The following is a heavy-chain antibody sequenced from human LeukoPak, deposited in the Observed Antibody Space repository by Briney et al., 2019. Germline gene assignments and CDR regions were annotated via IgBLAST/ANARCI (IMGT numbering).Heavy chain of an antibody. J-gene: IGHJ4*02. D-gene: IGHD2-15*01. V-gene: IGHV4-34*01. Sequence: SETLSLTCAVYGGSFSGYYWSMIRQPPGKGLEWIGEINHSGSTNYNPSLKSRVTISVDTSKNQFSLKLSSVTAADTAVYYCARMGYCSGGSCYPGGALEDYWGPGTLVTVSS. CDR3: ARMGYCSGGSCYPGGALEDY. CDR1: GGSFSGYY. CDR2: INHSGST.